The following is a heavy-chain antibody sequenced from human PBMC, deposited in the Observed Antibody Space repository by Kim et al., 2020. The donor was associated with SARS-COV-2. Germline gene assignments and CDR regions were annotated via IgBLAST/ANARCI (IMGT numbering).Heavy chain of an antibody. J-gene: IGHJ6*02. CDR3: ARDLGPGCMDG. D-gene: IGHD2-2*01. V-gene: IGHV3-53*01. CDR2: ST. Sequence: STYYADSVKGRFTISRDNSQKTMYLQMNSLRADDTAVYYCARDLGPGCMDGWGQGTTVTVSS.